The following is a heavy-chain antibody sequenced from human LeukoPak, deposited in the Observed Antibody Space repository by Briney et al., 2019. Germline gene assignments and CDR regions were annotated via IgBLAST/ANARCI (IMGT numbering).Heavy chain of an antibody. CDR3: ARGYCTGGVCYPPYFDY. J-gene: IGHJ4*02. Sequence: PSETLSLTCAVCGGFFSGYYWSWIRQPPGKGLEWIGEINHSGSTNYNPSLKSRVTISVDTSKNQFSLKLSSVTAADTAVYYCARGYCTGGVCYPPYFDYWGQGTLVTVSS. V-gene: IGHV4-34*01. D-gene: IGHD2-8*02. CDR2: INHSGST. CDR1: GGFFSGYY.